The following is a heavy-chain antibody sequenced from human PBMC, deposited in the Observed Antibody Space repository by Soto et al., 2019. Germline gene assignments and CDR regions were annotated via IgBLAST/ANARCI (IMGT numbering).Heavy chain of an antibody. CDR3: ARGYSSSWAYYFDY. Sequence: QVQLVQSGAEVKKPGSSVKVSCKASGGTFSSYAISWVRQAPGQGLEWMGGIIPIFGTANYAQKFQGRVTLTADESTSTAYMELSSRRSEDTAVYYCARGYSSSWAYYFDYWGQGTLVTVSS. D-gene: IGHD6-13*01. CDR2: IIPIFGTA. J-gene: IGHJ4*02. V-gene: IGHV1-69*12. CDR1: GGTFSSYA.